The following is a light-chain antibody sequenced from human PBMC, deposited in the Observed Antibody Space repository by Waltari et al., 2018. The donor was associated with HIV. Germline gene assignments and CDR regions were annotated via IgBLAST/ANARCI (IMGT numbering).Light chain of an antibody. Sequence: EIVLTQSPGTLSSSPGERATLSCRASQSVRSRSLAWYQQRPGQAPRLLISGASSRATGIPDRFSGSGSGTDFSLTISRLEPEDFAVYYCQQYATSPRTFGQGTKVEFK. CDR3: QQYATSPRT. CDR1: QSVRSRS. CDR2: GAS. V-gene: IGKV3-20*01. J-gene: IGKJ1*01.